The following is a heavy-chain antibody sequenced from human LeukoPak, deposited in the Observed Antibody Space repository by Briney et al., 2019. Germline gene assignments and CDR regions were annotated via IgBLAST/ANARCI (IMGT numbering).Heavy chain of an antibody. Sequence: GGSLRLSCAASGFTSSSYAMHWVRQAPGKGLEWVAVISYDGSNKYYADSVKGRFTISRDNSKNTLYLQMNSLRAEDTAVYYCARDGGVGATSHYFDYWGQGTLVTVSS. CDR2: ISYDGSNK. D-gene: IGHD1-26*01. V-gene: IGHV3-30-3*01. CDR1: GFTSSSYA. J-gene: IGHJ4*02. CDR3: ARDGGVGATSHYFDY.